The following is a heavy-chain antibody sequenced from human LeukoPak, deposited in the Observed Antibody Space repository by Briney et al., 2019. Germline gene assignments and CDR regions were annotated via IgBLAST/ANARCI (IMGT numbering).Heavy chain of an antibody. V-gene: IGHV3-7*01. J-gene: IGHJ3*02. CDR1: GFLFNTNW. CDR2: IKQDGSEK. Sequence: PGGSLRLSCAGSGFLFNTNWMTWVRQAPGKGLEWVATIKQDGSEKYYLDSVKGRFTISRDNAKNSLHLQMNSLRAEDTAVYYCARYYDSSGPADVFDIWGQGTMVTVSS. CDR3: ARYYDSSGPADVFDI. D-gene: IGHD3-22*01.